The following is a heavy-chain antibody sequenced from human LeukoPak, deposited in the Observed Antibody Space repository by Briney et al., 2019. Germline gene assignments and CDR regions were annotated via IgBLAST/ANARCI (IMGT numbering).Heavy chain of an antibody. CDR2: MYVSGTT. V-gene: IGHV4-4*07. D-gene: IGHD3-22*01. J-gene: IGHJ6*02. CDR1: GDSISNSY. CDR3: ARENYYDSSGYSEGMDV. Sequence: SETLSLTCTVSGDSISNSYLSWIRQPAGKGLEWIGRMYVSGTTNYNPSLRSRVTMSVDMSKNQFSLRLSSVTAADTAVYYCARENYYDSSGYSEGMDVWGQGLTVTVSS.